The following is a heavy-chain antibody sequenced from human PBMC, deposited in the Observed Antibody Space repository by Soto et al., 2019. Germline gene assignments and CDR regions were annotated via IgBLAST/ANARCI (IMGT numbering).Heavy chain of an antibody. Sequence: SETLSLTCTVSGGSISSDYWSWIRQPPGKGLEWIAYIRYSGSTVYNPSLKRRVTMSVDTSKTQFSLKLSSVTAADTAVYYCARLGYSSAWYYFDYWGQGTRVTVSS. CDR1: GGSISSDY. CDR3: ARLGYSSAWYYFDY. J-gene: IGHJ4*02. V-gene: IGHV4-59*08. D-gene: IGHD6-19*01. CDR2: IRYSGST.